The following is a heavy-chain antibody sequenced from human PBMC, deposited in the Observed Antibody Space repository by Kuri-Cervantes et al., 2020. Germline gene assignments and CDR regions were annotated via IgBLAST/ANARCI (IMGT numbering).Heavy chain of an antibody. V-gene: IGHV1-46*01. CDR3: ARGVLEVGYDF. CDR1: GYTFTSYY. D-gene: IGHD3-3*02. CDR2: INPSGGST. Sequence: ASVKVSCKASGYTFTSYYILWVRQAPGQGLEWMGIINPSGGSTTYAQKFQGRVTMTRDTSTSTIYMELSSLRSDDTAVYFCARGVLEVGYDFWGQGTLVTVSS. J-gene: IGHJ4*02.